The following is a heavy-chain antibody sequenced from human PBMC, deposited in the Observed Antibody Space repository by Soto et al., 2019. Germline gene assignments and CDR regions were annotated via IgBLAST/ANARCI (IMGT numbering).Heavy chain of an antibody. D-gene: IGHD6-19*01. V-gene: IGHV4-39*01. CDR1: GGSISSSSYY. J-gene: IGHJ4*02. Sequence: SETLSLTCTVSGGSISSSSYYWGWIRQPPGKGLEWIGSIYYSGSTYYNPSLKSRVTISVDTSKNQFSLKLSSVTAADTAVYYCARHTESIAVAGKIDYWGQGTLVTVSS. CDR2: IYYSGST. CDR3: ARHTESIAVAGKIDY.